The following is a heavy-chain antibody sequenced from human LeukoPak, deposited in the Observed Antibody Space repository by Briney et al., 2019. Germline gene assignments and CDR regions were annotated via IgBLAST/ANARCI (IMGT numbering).Heavy chain of an antibody. CDR2: VIPFFNSP. CDR1: GGPFRAYA. CDR3: ARSTTLVAAGDY. D-gene: IGHD5-12*01. J-gene: IGHJ4*02. V-gene: IGHV1-69*05. Sequence: SVKVSCKASGGPFRAYAITWLRQAPGQGLEWIGGVIPFFNSPNYSQKFQGRVTFTTDESTRTDYMELTSLRSDDTAAYYCARSTTLVAAGDYWGQGTLVSISS.